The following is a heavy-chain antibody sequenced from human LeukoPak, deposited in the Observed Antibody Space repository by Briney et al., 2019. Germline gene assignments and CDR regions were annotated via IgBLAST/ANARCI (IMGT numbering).Heavy chain of an antibody. CDR2: INPNTGNT. J-gene: IGHJ4*02. V-gene: IGHV1-2*02. Sequence: AASVKVSCKASGRTFSGYYIHWVRQAPGQGFEWMGWINPNTGNTDYAQKFQGRVTMTRDTSIGTAYMELSRLRSDDTAVYYCARANHDADLGYWGQGTLVTVSS. D-gene: IGHD1-1*01. CDR3: ARANHDADLGY. CDR1: GRTFSGYY.